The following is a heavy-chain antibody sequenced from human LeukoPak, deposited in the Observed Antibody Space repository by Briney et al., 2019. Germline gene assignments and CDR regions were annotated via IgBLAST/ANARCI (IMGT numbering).Heavy chain of an antibody. CDR2: VYYSGTT. Sequence: SETLSLTCSVSGGSISLSYYYWGWIRQPPGRALEWIGSVYYSGTTSYNPSLKSRVTISVDMSKNHFSLRLSSVTAADTAMYYCARDKDGYSYGYFDYWGQGTLVTVSS. J-gene: IGHJ4*02. CDR1: GGSISLSYYY. V-gene: IGHV4-39*07. D-gene: IGHD5-18*01. CDR3: ARDKDGYSYGYFDY.